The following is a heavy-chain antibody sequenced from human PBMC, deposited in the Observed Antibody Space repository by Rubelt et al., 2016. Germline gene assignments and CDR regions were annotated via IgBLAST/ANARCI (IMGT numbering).Heavy chain of an antibody. V-gene: IGHV3-23*01. J-gene: IGHJ4*02. CDR2: IGDSGRTT. D-gene: IGHD2-21*01. CDR3: AKVWWAQRGFDY. Sequence: NWVRQAPGKGLEWVSFIGDSGRTTYYADSVKGRFTISRDNSENTLHLQMNSLRAEDTAVYYCAKVWWAQRGFDYWGQGALVTVSS.